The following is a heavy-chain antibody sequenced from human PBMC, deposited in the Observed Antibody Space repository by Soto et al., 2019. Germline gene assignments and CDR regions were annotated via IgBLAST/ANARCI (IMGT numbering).Heavy chain of an antibody. D-gene: IGHD1-1*01. J-gene: IGHJ6*02. CDR1: GYTFTSYD. Sequence: QVQLVQSGAEVKKPGASVKVSCKASGYTFTSYDINWVRQATGQGLEWMGWMNPNSGNTGYAQKFQGRVTMTRNTSISTAYMELSSLRSEDTAVYYCARGVPVRRVWRRYYDGMDVWGQGTPVTVSS. V-gene: IGHV1-8*01. CDR2: MNPNSGNT. CDR3: ARGVPVRRVWRRYYDGMDV.